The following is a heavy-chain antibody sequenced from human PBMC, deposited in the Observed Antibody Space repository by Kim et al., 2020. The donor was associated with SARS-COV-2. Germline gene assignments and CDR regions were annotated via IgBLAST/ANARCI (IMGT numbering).Heavy chain of an antibody. J-gene: IGHJ3*02. D-gene: IGHD6-19*01. CDR3: ERTRSGWYEGDAFDI. Sequence: DSVKARVTSSGENSKNALYLQLNSLRAEDTAVYYCERTRSGWYEGDAFDIWGQGTMVTVSS. V-gene: IGHV3-30*07.